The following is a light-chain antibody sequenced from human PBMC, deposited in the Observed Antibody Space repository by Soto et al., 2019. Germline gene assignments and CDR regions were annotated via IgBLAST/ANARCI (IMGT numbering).Light chain of an antibody. Sequence: SVLTQPPSVSGAPGHTDTISCTGSSSNIGANYDVHWYQQLPGTAPKLLIYGNNKRPSGIPDRFSGSKSGTSATLGITGLQSGDEADYYCGTWDSSLSASYVFGTGTRSPS. CDR2: GNN. J-gene: IGLJ1*01. CDR3: GTWDSSLSASYV. CDR1: SSNIGANYD. V-gene: IGLV1-51*01.